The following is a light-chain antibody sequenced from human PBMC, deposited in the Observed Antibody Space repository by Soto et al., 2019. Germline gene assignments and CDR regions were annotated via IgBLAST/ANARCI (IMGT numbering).Light chain of an antibody. V-gene: IGKV3-20*01. CDR3: QQYGSSLPLT. J-gene: IGKJ4*01. CDR2: GAS. CDR1: QSVSSSY. Sequence: IVLAQSPRTLSLSPGERATLSCRASQSVSSSYLAWYQQKPGQAPRLLIYGASSRATGIPDRFSGSGSGTDFTLTISRLEPEDFAVYYCQQYGSSLPLTFGGGTKVDIK.